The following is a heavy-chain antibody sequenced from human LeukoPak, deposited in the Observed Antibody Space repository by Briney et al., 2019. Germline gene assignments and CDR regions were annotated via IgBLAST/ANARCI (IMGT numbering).Heavy chain of an antibody. V-gene: IGHV4-31*03. CDR2: IYYSGST. Sequence: SETLSLTCTVSGGSLSSDNSYWSWIRHHPGKGLEWIGHIYYSGSTYYSPSLKSRVTISIDSSKNQFSLKLRSVTAAGPGVYFCARQYYDILTAYYAAGSWFDPWGQGTLVTVSS. CDR3: ARQYYDILTAYYAAGSWFDP. D-gene: IGHD3-9*01. J-gene: IGHJ5*02. CDR1: GGSLSSDNSY.